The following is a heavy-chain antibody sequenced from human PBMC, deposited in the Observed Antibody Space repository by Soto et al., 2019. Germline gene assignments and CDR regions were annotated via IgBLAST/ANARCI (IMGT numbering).Heavy chain of an antibody. CDR3: ARLVVVPAAIRGRWFDP. CDR1: GGSISSYY. V-gene: IGHV4-59*08. J-gene: IGHJ5*02. Sequence: SETLSLPCTVSGGSISSYYWSWIRQPPGKGLEWIGYIYYSGSTNYNPSLKSRVTISVDTSKNQFSLKLSPVTAADTAVYYCARLVVVPAAIRGRWFDPWGQGTLVTVSS. CDR2: IYYSGST. D-gene: IGHD2-2*01.